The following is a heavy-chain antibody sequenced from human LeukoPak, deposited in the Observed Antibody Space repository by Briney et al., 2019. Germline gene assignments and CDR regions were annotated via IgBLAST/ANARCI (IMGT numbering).Heavy chain of an antibody. Sequence: GASVKVSCKASGGTFSSYAISWVRQAPGQGLEWMGGIIPIFGTANYAQKFQGRVTITADKSTSTAYMELSSLRSEDTAVYYCARDAGDSSGYSYAFDIWGQGTIVTVSS. D-gene: IGHD3-22*01. J-gene: IGHJ3*02. CDR2: IIPIFGTA. V-gene: IGHV1-69*06. CDR1: GGTFSSYA. CDR3: ARDAGDSSGYSYAFDI.